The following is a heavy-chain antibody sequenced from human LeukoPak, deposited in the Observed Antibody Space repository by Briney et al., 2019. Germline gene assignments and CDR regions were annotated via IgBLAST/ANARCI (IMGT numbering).Heavy chain of an antibody. CDR2: IYSVGST. J-gene: IGHJ4*02. Sequence: GGSLRLSCAAPGFTVSSNFMSWGRQAPGKGLEWVSVIYSVGSTVYAESVKGRFTISSDNSKNTLYLQMNSLSAEDTAMYYCARYCSSSSCSSSAYSEYESKGTLDYWGQGTLVTVSS. D-gene: IGHD2-2*01. CDR3: ARYCSSSSCSSSAYSEYESKGTLDY. CDR1: GFTVSSNF. V-gene: IGHV3-53*01.